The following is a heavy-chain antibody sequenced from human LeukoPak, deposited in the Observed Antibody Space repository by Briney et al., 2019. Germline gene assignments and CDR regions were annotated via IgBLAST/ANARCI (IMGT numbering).Heavy chain of an antibody. V-gene: IGHV3-53*01. CDR2: IYSGGRT. J-gene: IGHJ4*02. CDR3: ARGLSTVATYFDY. Sequence: GGSLRLSCAASGFTVSSNYMTWVRQAPGKGLEWVSVIYSGGRTYYADSMKGRFTISRDNSKNTLYLQMNSLRAEGTAVYYCARGLSTVATYFDYWGQGTLVTVSS. D-gene: IGHD4-17*01. CDR1: GFTVSSNY.